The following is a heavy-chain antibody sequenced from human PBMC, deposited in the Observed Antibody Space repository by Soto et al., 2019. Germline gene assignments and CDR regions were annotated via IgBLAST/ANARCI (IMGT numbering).Heavy chain of an antibody. V-gene: IGHV4-39*01. CDR2: IYYSGST. J-gene: IGHJ4*02. CDR1: GGSISSSSYY. D-gene: IGHD3-3*01. CDR3: ASDTIFGVVSISAFDY. Sequence: QLQLQESGPGLVKPSETLSLTCTVSGGSISSSSYYWGWIRQPPGKGLEWIGSIYYSGSTYYNPSLTSRVTISVDTSKNQFSLQLSSVTAADTAVYYCASDTIFGVVSISAFDYWGQGTLVTVSS.